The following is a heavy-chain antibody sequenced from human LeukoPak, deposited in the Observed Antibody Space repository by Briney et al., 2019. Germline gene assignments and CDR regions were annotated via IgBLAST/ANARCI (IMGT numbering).Heavy chain of an antibody. Sequence: ASVKVSCKASGYTFTSYYMHWVRQAPGQGLEWMGWINPNSGGTNYAQKFQGRVTMTRDTSISTAYMELSRLRSDDTAVYYCASGVYAIGHDAFDIWGQGTMVTVSS. J-gene: IGHJ3*02. V-gene: IGHV1-2*02. CDR2: INPNSGGT. CDR1: GYTFTSYY. CDR3: ASGVYAIGHDAFDI. D-gene: IGHD2-8*01.